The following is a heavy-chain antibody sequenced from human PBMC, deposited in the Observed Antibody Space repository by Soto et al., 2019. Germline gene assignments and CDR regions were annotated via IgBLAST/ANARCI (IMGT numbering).Heavy chain of an antibody. D-gene: IGHD4-17*01. CDR1: GFTFSSYG. J-gene: IGHJ6*02. V-gene: IGHV3-33*01. CDR2: IWYDGSNK. CDR3: ARDGATVTTFYYYGMDV. Sequence: GGSLRLSCAASGFTFSSYGMHWVRQAPGKGLEWVAVIWYDGSNKYYADSVKGRFTISRDNSKNTLYLQMNSLRAEDTAVYYCARDGATVTTFYYYGMDVWGQGTTVTVSS.